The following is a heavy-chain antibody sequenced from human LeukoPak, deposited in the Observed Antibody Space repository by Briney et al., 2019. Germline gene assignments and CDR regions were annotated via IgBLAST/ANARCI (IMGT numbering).Heavy chain of an antibody. J-gene: IGHJ6*02. Sequence: PGKSLRLSCAASGFTFNTYAIHWVRQAPGKGLEWVAVIWYDGSNKYYADSVRGRFTISRDNSKNTLYLQMNSLRADDTAIYYCVRDPSCSGGGCYYYYGMDVWGQGTTVTVS. CDR2: IWYDGSNK. CDR1: GFTFNTYA. CDR3: VRDPSCSGGGCYYYYGMDV. V-gene: IGHV3-33*01. D-gene: IGHD2-15*01.